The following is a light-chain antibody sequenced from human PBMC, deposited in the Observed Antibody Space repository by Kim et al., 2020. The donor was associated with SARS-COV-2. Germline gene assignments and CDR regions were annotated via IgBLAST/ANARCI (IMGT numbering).Light chain of an antibody. CDR3: QKYNNWPPRT. J-gene: IGKJ1*01. CDR1: QSCRGI. Sequence: ATGKRATPSSRGSQSCRGILAWYQQKPGQATRLLSNGASTRATSIPNRFSSSGYGTEFTLTISSLQSEDFAVYYCQKYNNWPPRTFGQGTKVDI. CDR2: GAS. V-gene: IGKV3-15*01.